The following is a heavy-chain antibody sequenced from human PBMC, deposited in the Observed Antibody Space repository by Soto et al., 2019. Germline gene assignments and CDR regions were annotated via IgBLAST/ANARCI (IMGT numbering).Heavy chain of an antibody. D-gene: IGHD3-10*01. CDR2: IRNKLAGYTT. Sequence: EVQLVESGGGLVQPGGSLRLSCAASGFTFSDQYMDWVRQAPGKGLEWVGRIRNKLAGYTTTYAASVKGRFTISRDDSKNSLYLQMNSLTTEDTAVYYCARGVQRNWGQGTLVTVSS. J-gene: IGHJ1*01. V-gene: IGHV3-72*01. CDR1: GFTFSDQY. CDR3: ARGVQRN.